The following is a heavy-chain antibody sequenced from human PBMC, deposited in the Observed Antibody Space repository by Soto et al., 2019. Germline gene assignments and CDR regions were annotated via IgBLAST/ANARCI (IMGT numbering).Heavy chain of an antibody. Sequence: PSETLSLTCTVSGGSISSEGYYWSWIRQHPGKGLEWIGYIYYSGNTYYNPSLKSRVTISRDTSKNQFSLKLSSVTAADTAVYYCARPLHYDSSGSSDFWGQGALVTVSS. CDR3: ARPLHYDSSGSSDF. CDR2: IYYSGNT. D-gene: IGHD3-22*01. V-gene: IGHV4-31*02. CDR1: GGSISSEGYY. J-gene: IGHJ4*02.